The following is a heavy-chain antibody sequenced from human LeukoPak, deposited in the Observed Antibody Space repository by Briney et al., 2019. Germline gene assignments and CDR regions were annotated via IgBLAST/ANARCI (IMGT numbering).Heavy chain of an antibody. Sequence: PGGSLRLSCAASGFDFTTYNMNWVRQAPGKGLEWVSAISGSGGSTYYADSVKGRFTISRDNSKNTLYLQMNSLRAEDTAVYYCAKDRTEVAATPFDYWGQGTLVTVSS. CDR3: AKDRTEVAATPFDY. V-gene: IGHV3-23*01. CDR1: GFDFTTYN. CDR2: ISGSGGST. D-gene: IGHD2-15*01. J-gene: IGHJ4*02.